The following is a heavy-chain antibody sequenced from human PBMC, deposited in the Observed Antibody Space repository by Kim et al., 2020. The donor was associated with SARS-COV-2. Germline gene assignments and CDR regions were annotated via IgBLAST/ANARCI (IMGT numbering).Heavy chain of an antibody. J-gene: IGHJ6*03. D-gene: IGHD3-10*01. CDR3: AKDGYSPSGSDYNERDYFYYFMAV. V-gene: IGHV1-3*01. Sequence: ASVKVSCKASGYTFTGYAIHWVRQAPGQRLEWMGWINVGNVKTKYSEKFRGRVTISSDTSASTAYMELSSLRSEDTAVYYCAKDGYSPSGSDYNERDYFYYFMAVWGKGTTVTVSS. CDR1: GYTFTGYA. CDR2: INVGNVKT.